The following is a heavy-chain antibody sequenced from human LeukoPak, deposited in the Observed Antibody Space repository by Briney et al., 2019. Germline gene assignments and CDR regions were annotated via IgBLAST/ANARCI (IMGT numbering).Heavy chain of an antibody. CDR1: GFTFSSYG. CDR2: ISYDGSNK. Sequence: GGSLRLSCAASGFTFSSYGMHWVRQAPGKGLEWVAVISYDGSNKYYADSVKGRFTISRDNSKNTLYLQMSSLRAEDTAVYYCAKKALDYDFWSGPDVWGQGTTVTVSS. V-gene: IGHV3-30*18. J-gene: IGHJ6*02. D-gene: IGHD3-3*01. CDR3: AKKALDYDFWSGPDV.